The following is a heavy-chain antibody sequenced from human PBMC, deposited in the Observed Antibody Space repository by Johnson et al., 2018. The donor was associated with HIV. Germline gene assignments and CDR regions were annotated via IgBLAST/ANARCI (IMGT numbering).Heavy chain of an antibody. CDR3: ARGRIRQAYSGNYDDAFDI. CDR2: ISYDGSDK. Sequence: QVQLVESGGGVVQAGRSLRLSCAASGFTFNSYATHWVRQAPGKGLEWVAVISYDGSDKYYADSVKGRFTISRDNSKKTLYMQMNSLRAEDTAVYYCARGRIRQAYSGNYDDAFDIWGQGTMVTVSS. CDR1: GFTFNSYA. J-gene: IGHJ3*02. V-gene: IGHV3-30*04. D-gene: IGHD1-26*01.